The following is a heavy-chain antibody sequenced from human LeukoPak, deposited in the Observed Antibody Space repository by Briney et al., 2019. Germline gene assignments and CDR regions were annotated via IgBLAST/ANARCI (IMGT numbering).Heavy chain of an antibody. J-gene: IGHJ6*02. CDR2: ISYDGSNK. CDR1: GFTFSSYA. D-gene: IGHD3-3*01. Sequence: QPGGSLRLSCAASGFTFSSYAMHWVRQAPGKGLEWVAVISYDGSNKYYADSVKGRFTISRDNSKNTLYLQMNSLRGEDTAVYYCARFLGRITISGVVPYGMDVWGQGTTVTVSS. V-gene: IGHV3-30*14. CDR3: ARFLGRITISGVVPYGMDV.